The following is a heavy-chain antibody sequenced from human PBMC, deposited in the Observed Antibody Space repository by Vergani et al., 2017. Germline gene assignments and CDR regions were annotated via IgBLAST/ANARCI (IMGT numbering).Heavy chain of an antibody. D-gene: IGHD6-19*01. J-gene: IGHJ4*02. Sequence: QVQLVESGGGVVQPGRSLRLSCAASGFTFSSYGMHWVRQAPGKGLEWVAVIWYDGSNKYYADSVKGRFTISRDNSKNTLYLQMNSLRAEDTAVYYCAKSSIAVAEPQGNDYFDYWGQGTLVTVSS. V-gene: IGHV3-33*06. CDR3: AKSSIAVAEPQGNDYFDY. CDR2: IWYDGSNK. CDR1: GFTFSSYG.